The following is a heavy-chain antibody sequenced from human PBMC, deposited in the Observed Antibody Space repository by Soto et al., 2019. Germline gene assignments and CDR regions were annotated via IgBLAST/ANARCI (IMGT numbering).Heavy chain of an antibody. J-gene: IGHJ6*02. V-gene: IGHV1-69*13. CDR3: AARYGSYYYYGMDV. CDR2: IIPIFGTA. Sequence: SVKVSCKASGGTFSSYAISWVRQAPGRGLEWMGGIIPIFGTANYAQKFQGRVTITADESTSTAYMELSSLRSEDTAVYYCAARYGSYYYYGMDVWGQGTTVTVSS. CDR1: GGTFSSYA. D-gene: IGHD5-18*01.